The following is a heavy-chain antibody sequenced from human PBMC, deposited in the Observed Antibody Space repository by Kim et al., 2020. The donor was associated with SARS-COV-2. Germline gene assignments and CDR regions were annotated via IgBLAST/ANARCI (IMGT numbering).Heavy chain of an antibody. Sequence: GGSLRLSCAASGFTCSSYGMHWVRQAPGKGLEWVAVISYDGSNKYYADSVKGRFTISRDNSKNTLYLQMNSLRAEDTAVYYCAKSGDFWSGYTTVSDAFAIWCQGTMVTVSS. CDR2: ISYDGSNK. V-gene: IGHV3-30*18. J-gene: IGHJ3*02. D-gene: IGHD3-3*01. CDR1: GFTCSSYG. CDR3: AKSGDFWSGYTTVSDAFAI.